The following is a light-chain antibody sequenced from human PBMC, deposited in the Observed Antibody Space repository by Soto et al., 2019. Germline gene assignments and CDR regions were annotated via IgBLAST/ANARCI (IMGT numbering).Light chain of an antibody. CDR2: GAS. J-gene: IGKJ1*01. V-gene: IGKV1-39*01. Sequence: DIQLTQSPSCLSASVGDRVTITCRASQSIRYSLNWYQQRPGEAPKVLIYGASNLQSGVPGRFSGSGSGTDFALTISSLQPEDFATYYCHQTAGSLTWTFGQGTRVEAK. CDR1: QSIRYS. CDR3: HQTAGSLTWT.